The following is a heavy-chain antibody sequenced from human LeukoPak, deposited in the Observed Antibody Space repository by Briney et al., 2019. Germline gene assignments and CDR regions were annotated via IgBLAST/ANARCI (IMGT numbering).Heavy chain of an antibody. Sequence: PGGSLRLSCAASGFTFSSYGMHWVRQAPGKGLEWVAIIWYDGSNKYYADSVKGRFTISRDNSKNTLYLQVNSLRAVDTAVYYCARDGSFWRGYPYYFDYWGQGTLVTASS. CDR2: IWYDGSNK. CDR3: ARDGSFWRGYPYYFDY. D-gene: IGHD3-3*01. CDR1: GFTFSSYG. J-gene: IGHJ4*02. V-gene: IGHV3-33*01.